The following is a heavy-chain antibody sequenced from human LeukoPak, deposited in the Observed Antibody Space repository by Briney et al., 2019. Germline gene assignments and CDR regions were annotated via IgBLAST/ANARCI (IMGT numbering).Heavy chain of an antibody. Sequence: GGSLRLSCAASGFTFSSYGMSWVRQAPRKGLEWVSGISRSGGSTYYADSVKGRFTISRDNSKNTLYLHMNSLRAEDTAVYFCAANYYDSGSSPYWGQGTLATVSS. CDR3: AANYYDSGSSPY. D-gene: IGHD3-10*01. CDR2: ISRSGGST. CDR1: GFTFSSYG. J-gene: IGHJ4*02. V-gene: IGHV3-23*01.